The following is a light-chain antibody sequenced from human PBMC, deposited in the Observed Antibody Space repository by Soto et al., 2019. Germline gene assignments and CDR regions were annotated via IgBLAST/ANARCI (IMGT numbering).Light chain of an antibody. Sequence: QSVLTQPPSVSGAPGQRVTISCTGSSSNIGRGYDVHWYQQFPGSAPRLLLSGDSNRPSGVPDRSSGSRSGTSASLAITGLQAEDEADYYCQTFDSSLTISWVFGGGTKLTVL. V-gene: IGLV1-40*01. CDR1: SSNIGRGYD. CDR3: QTFDSSLTISWV. J-gene: IGLJ3*02. CDR2: GDS.